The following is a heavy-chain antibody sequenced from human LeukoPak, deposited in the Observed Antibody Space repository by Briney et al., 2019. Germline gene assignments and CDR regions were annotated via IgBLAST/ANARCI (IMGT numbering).Heavy chain of an antibody. D-gene: IGHD1-26*01. Sequence: SETLSLTCDVSGDFFRNYWWGWVRQPAGKGLEWIGRIYATGSTQFNPSPKSRLTLSMDTSTNQLSLKLTSVTAADTAVYFCGRQGYTASYYFLDFWSQGTLVTVSS. CDR2: IYATGST. CDR1: GDFFRNYW. CDR3: GRQGYTASYYFLDF. J-gene: IGHJ4*02. V-gene: IGHV4-4*07.